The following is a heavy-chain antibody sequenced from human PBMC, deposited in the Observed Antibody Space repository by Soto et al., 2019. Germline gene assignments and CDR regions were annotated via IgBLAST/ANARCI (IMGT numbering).Heavy chain of an antibody. CDR2: LILIFGTA. Sequence: QVQLVQSGAEVKKPGSSVKVSCKASGGTFSSYAISWVRQAPGQGLEWMGGLILIFGTANYAQKFHGRVTITEDEATSTAYMELSSLRSEDTDVYYCAKHSGDGTHDHYYYYYGMDVWGQGTTVTVSS. J-gene: IGHJ6*02. CDR3: AKHSGDGTHDHYYYYYGMDV. CDR1: GGTFSSYA. D-gene: IGHD4-17*01. V-gene: IGHV1-69*01.